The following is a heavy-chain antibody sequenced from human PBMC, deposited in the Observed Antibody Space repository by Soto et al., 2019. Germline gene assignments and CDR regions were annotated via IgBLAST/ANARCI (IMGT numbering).Heavy chain of an antibody. CDR2: ISGSAVST. CDR3: AKDQSTVTSGAAFDY. Sequence: GGSLRLSCAASGFTFSNYAMSWVRQAPGKGLKRVSVISGSAVSTYYADSVKGRFTISRDNSKNTLYLQMNSLRADDTAVYYCAKDQSTVTSGAAFDYWGQGTLVTVSS. CDR1: GFTFSNYA. V-gene: IGHV3-23*01. J-gene: IGHJ4*02. D-gene: IGHD4-17*01.